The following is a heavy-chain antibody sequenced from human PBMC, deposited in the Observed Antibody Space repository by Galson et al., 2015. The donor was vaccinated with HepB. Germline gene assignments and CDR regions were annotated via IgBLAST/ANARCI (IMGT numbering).Heavy chain of an antibody. CDR1: GFTFSSYW. CDR2: INSDGSST. Sequence: LRLSCAASGFTFSSYWMHWVRQAPGKGLVWVSRINSDGSSTSYADSVKGRFTISRDNAKNTLYLQMNSLRAEDTAVYYCARAQSYCGGDCYLIMAHAEEDAFDIWGQGTMVTVSS. J-gene: IGHJ3*02. CDR3: ARAQSYCGGDCYLIMAHAEEDAFDI. V-gene: IGHV3-74*01. D-gene: IGHD2-21*02.